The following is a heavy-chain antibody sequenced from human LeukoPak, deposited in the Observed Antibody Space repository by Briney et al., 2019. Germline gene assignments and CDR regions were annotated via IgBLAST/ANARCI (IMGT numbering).Heavy chain of an antibody. CDR2: ISSSSTYI. CDR1: GFTFSSYR. CDR3: ARQTAQLVFDY. J-gene: IGHJ4*02. V-gene: IGHV3-21*01. D-gene: IGHD6-13*01. Sequence: GGSLRLSCAASGFTFSSYRMNWVRQAPGKGLEWVSCISSSSTYIYYADSVKGRFSISRDNAKNSLYLQMNSLRAEDTAVYYCARQTAQLVFDYWGQGTLVTVSS.